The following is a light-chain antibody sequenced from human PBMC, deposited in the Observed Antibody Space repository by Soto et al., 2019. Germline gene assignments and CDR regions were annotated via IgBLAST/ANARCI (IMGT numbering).Light chain of an antibody. V-gene: IGKV1-39*01. CDR3: QQSYSDPRT. CDR2: AAT. CDR1: QRIATY. Sequence: DIQLTQSPSSLSASVEDRVTITCRASQRIATYLNWYQQRPGKAPKLLIYAATRLQSGVPSRFSGSGSGTDFTLTITSLQPEDFAIYFCQQSYSDPRTFGQGTRVEIK. J-gene: IGKJ1*01.